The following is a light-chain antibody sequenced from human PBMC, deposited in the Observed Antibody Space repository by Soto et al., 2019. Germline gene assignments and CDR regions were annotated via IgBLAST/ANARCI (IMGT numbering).Light chain of an antibody. CDR3: QQDGSSPRT. CDR2: GAS. CDR1: QSINSNY. V-gene: IGKV3-20*01. Sequence: EIVLTQSPDTLSLSPGERATLSCRASQSINSNYLAWYQQKPGQGPRPLIYGASSRATGIPDRFSGSGSGKDSTLTISRLEPEDFAVYYCQQDGSSPRTFGQGTKVEIK. J-gene: IGKJ1*01.